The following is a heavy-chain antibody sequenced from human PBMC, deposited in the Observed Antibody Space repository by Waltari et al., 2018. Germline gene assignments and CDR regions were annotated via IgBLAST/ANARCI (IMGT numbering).Heavy chain of an antibody. CDR2: IPRSWRT. CDR3: ARDRGRGLYLDS. CDR1: GDSMNSNNW. Sequence: QLQLQESGPGLVKPSGTLSLTCTVSGDSMNSNNWWTWVRQPTDKGMEWIGKIPRSWRTNYNPSIGSRVTRSIDTANMQLSLKLTATTAADTAVYYCARDRGRGLYLDSWGQGILVTVSP. J-gene: IGHJ4*02. V-gene: IGHV4-4*02. D-gene: IGHD2-15*01.